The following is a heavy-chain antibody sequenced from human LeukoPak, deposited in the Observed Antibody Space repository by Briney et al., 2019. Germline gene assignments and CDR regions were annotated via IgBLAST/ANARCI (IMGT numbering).Heavy chain of an antibody. CDR2: INHSGST. Sequence: SETLSLTCAVYGGSFSAYYWSWVRQPPGKGLEWIGEINHSGSTNYNPSLKSRVTMSVDTSKNQFSLKLSSVTAADTAVYYCAHIVATRTIYYYYYYYMDVWGKGTTVTVSS. CDR1: GGSFSAYY. V-gene: IGHV4-34*01. D-gene: IGHD5-12*01. CDR3: AHIVATRTIYYYYYYYMDV. J-gene: IGHJ6*03.